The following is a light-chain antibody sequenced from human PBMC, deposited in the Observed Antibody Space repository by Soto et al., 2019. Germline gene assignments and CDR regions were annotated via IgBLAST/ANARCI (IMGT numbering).Light chain of an antibody. CDR1: SSNVGAASD. V-gene: IGLV1-40*01. CDR2: VDN. J-gene: IGLJ1*01. CDR3: QSYDDSLSGSWV. Sequence: QSVLTQPPSVSGAPGQRVTISCSGTSSNVGAASDVYWYQQLPGTAPRLLISVDNKRPSGVPDRFSASKSGTSASLAITGLRPEDEADHYCQSYDDSLSGSWVFGTGTKLTVL.